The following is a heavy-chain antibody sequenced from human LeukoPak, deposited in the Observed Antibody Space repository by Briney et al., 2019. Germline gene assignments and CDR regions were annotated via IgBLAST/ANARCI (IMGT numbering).Heavy chain of an antibody. V-gene: IGHV1-2*02. CDR2: INPNDGGT. CDR3: ARDKIGDGDHFGY. CDR1: GYTFTTYA. Sequence: ASVKVSCKASGYTFTTYAMHWVRQASGQGLEWMGWINPNDGGTNYAQNFQGRVTMTRDTSISTAYMELISLRSDDTAVYYCARDKIGDGDHFGYWGQGTLVTVSS. J-gene: IGHJ4*02. D-gene: IGHD7-27*01.